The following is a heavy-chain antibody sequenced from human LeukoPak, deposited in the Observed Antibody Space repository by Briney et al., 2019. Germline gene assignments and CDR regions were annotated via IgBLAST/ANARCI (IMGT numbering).Heavy chain of an antibody. CDR1: GYTFTSYA. CDR3: ARSMGVYGSGLYYYYGMDV. CDR2: INAGNGNT. V-gene: IGHV1-3*01. Sequence: ASVKVSCKASGYTFTSYAMHWVRQAPGQRLEWMGWINAGNGNTKYSQKFQGRVTITRDTSASIAYMELSSLRSEDTAVYYCARSMGVYGSGLYYYYGMDVWGKGTTVTVSS. J-gene: IGHJ6*04. D-gene: IGHD3-10*01.